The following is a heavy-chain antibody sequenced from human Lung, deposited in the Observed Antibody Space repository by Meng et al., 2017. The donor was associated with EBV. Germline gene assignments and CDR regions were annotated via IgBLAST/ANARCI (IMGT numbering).Heavy chain of an antibody. J-gene: IGHJ4*02. Sequence: EVQLVGSGGALVQPGGSLRLSCAASGFTFSTYWMHWVRQAPGKGLVWISRINEDGRTTTYADSVKGRFTISRDNTKNTLYLQMNSLRVEDTALYFCSRDLAGPYDDWGQGTLVTVSS. CDR1: GFTFSTYW. D-gene: IGHD3-3*02. CDR3: SRDLAGPYDD. CDR2: INEDGRTT. V-gene: IGHV3-74*01.